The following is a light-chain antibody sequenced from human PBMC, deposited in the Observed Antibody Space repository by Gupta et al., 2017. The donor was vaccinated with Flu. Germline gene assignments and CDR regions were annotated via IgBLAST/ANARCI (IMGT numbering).Light chain of an antibody. J-gene: IGKJ1*01. CDR1: ERCRWSDGDKY. Sequence: VTHAEPACIDCGTSERCRWSDGDKYLDWYLQKPGQRPQILIYLDSQRASGVPDRFSGSGSGTDFTLKISRGEAEDVGVYYCGQRLQPPWTLGQGTQVEIK. CDR3: GQRLQPPWT. V-gene: IGKV2-28*01. CDR2: LDS.